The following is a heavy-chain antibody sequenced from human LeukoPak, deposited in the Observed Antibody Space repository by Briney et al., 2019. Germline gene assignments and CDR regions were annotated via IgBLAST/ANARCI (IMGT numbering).Heavy chain of an antibody. V-gene: IGHV1-2*02. J-gene: IGHJ3*02. Sequence: GASVKVSCKVSGYTFTGYYMHWVRQAPGQGLEWMGWINPNSGGTNYAQKFQGRVTMTRDTSISTAYMELSRLRSDDTAVYSCARDWGFGAFDIWGQGTMVTVSS. CDR3: ARDWGFGAFDI. CDR1: GYTFTGYY. D-gene: IGHD7-27*01. CDR2: INPNSGGT.